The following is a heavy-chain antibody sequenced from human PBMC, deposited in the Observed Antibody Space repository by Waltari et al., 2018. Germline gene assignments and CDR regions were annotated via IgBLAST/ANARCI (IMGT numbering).Heavy chain of an antibody. CDR1: VVTFTRYT. CDR3: ARDYGDYSYYFDY. V-gene: IGHV1-69*08. Sequence: QVQLVQSGAEVKKPGSSVKVSCTPSVVTFTRYTIRRVRQAPGQGLEWMGRIIPILGIANYAQKFQGRVTITADKSTSTAYMELSSLRSEDTAVYYCARDYGDYSYYFDYWGQGTLVTVSS. CDR2: IIPILGIA. D-gene: IGHD4-17*01. J-gene: IGHJ4*02.